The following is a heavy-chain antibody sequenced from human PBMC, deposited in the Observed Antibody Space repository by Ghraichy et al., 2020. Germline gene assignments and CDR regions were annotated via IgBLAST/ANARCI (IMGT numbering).Heavy chain of an antibody. CDR2: ISWDGGRI. CDR3: AKAVSGTYYAVDY. Sequence: GALRLSCAASGFTFDDYAMHWVRQVPGRSPQWVSVISWDGGRIYYADSAKGRFTISRDNTKNSLSLQMNSLRVEDTALYYCAKAVSGTYYAVDYWGQGTLVTVSS. V-gene: IGHV3-43D*03. CDR1: GFTFDDYA. D-gene: IGHD1-26*01. J-gene: IGHJ4*02.